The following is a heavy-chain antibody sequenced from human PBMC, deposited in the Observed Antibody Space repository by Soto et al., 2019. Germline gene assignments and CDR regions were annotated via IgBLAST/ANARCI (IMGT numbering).Heavy chain of an antibody. CDR2: ISFDGRKT. J-gene: IGHJ4*02. V-gene: IGHV3-30*04. Sequence: QVQLVESGGGVVQPGRSLRLSCAASGFTFSAYAMHWVRQAPGKGLEWVAVISFDGRKTYYADSMKGRFTISRDNSKDTLYLQMNSLRAEDTAVYLCATLGSDTGNLYYFDYRGQGTLVTVSS. CDR1: GFTFSAYA. CDR3: ATLGSDTGNLYYFDY. D-gene: IGHD3-10*01.